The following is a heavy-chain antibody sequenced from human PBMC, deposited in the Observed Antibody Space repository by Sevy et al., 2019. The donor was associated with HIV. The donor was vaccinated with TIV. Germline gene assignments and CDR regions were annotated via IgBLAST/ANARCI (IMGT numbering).Heavy chain of an antibody. Sequence: SETLSLTCTVSSASFSAYYWSWIRQPAGKGLEWIGRDSTSGSTNYNPSLKSRVTMSLDTSKNHFSLKLSSVTAAATAIYYCARDDLVVGGGSNWFDPWGQGALVTVSS. CDR2: DSTSGST. J-gene: IGHJ5*02. V-gene: IGHV4-4*07. CDR3: ARDDLVVGGGSNWFDP. D-gene: IGHD3-10*01. CDR1: SASFSAYY.